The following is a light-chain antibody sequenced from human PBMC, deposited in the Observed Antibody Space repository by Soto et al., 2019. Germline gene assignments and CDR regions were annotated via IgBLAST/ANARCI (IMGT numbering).Light chain of an antibody. Sequence: QSVLTQPPSVSGAPGQRITISCTGSHSKLGAGYDVHWYQQFPGTAPKLLIFGNTKRPSGVPDRFSGSKSGSSASLAITGLQAEDEADYYCQSSDSSLSAFHVFGTGTKLTVL. CDR1: HSKLGAGYD. J-gene: IGLJ1*01. CDR3: QSSDSSLSAFHV. V-gene: IGLV1-40*01. CDR2: GNT.